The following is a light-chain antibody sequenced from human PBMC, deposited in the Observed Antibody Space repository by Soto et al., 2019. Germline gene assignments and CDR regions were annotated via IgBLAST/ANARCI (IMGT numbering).Light chain of an antibody. CDR2: WAS. CDR3: QQYYSTAYT. Sequence: DIVMTQSPDSLAVSLGERATINCKSSQSVLYSSNNKNYLAWYQQKPGQPPKLLIYWASTRESGVPDRFSGSGSGTDFTLTISSLQAEDVAVYYGQQYYSTAYTFGPGTKVDIK. V-gene: IGKV4-1*01. J-gene: IGKJ3*01. CDR1: QSVLYSSNNKNY.